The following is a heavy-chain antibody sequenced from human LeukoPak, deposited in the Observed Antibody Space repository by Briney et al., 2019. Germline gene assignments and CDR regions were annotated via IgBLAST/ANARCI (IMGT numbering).Heavy chain of an antibody. CDR3: AKDLLTAITARPHH. J-gene: IGHJ5*02. CDR1: GFTSSTFA. V-gene: IGHV3-23*01. CDR2: ITGSGDST. Sequence: PRGSPRLSCAASGFTSSTFAMSWVRQDPAKGLEWGSAITGSGDSTSYADSVKGRFTISRDNSKNTLYLQMKSMRAEDTAVYYCAKDLLTAITARPHHWGQGTLVTVSS. D-gene: IGHD1-7*01.